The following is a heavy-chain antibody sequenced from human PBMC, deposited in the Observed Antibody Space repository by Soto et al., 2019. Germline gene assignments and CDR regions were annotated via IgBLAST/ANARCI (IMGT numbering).Heavy chain of an antibody. J-gene: IGHJ6*02. CDR1: GGTFSSYA. Sequence: SVKVSCKASGGTFSSYAISWVRQAPGQGLEWMGGIIPIFGTANYAQKFQGRVAITADESTDTVHMELSRLRSEDTAVYFCARVRCFNGLCHTADYGMDVWGQGTTVTVSS. D-gene: IGHD2-8*01. CDR3: ARVRCFNGLCHTADYGMDV. CDR2: IIPIFGTA. V-gene: IGHV1-69*13.